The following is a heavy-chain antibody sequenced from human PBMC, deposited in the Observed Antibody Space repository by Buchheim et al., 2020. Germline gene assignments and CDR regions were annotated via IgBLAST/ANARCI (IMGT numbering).Heavy chain of an antibody. V-gene: IGHV4-39*01. CDR3: ARMVKEINRYPGSSYHDY. D-gene: IGHD6-6*01. CDR2: INYSGTT. J-gene: IGHJ4*02. CDR1: SGSISSSGYY. Sequence: QLQLQESGPGLVKPSETLSLTCTVSSGSISSSGYYWGWIRQPPGTGLEWIGSINYSGTTYYNPSLKSRVTISVEASWNQFSLKLNSVTAADTAVYYCARMVKEINRYPGSSYHDYWGQGTL.